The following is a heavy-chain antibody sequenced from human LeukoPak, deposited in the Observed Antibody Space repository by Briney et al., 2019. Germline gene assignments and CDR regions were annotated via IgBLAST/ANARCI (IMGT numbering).Heavy chain of an antibody. D-gene: IGHD1-26*01. CDR3: ARQGVGATDC. J-gene: IGHJ4*02. V-gene: IGHV4-39*01. CDR2: ITYSGST. Sequence: PSETLSLTCTVSGGSISSSTYYWAWIRQSPGKGLEWIGSITYSGSTYYNPSLESRVTISVDTSKNQFSLRLISVTAVDTAVHYCARQGVGATDCWCQGTLVTVSS. CDR1: GGSISSSTYY.